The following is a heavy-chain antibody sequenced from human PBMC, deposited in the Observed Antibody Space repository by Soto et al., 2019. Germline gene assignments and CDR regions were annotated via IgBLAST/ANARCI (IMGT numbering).Heavy chain of an antibody. J-gene: IGHJ4*02. CDR2: IYYSGTT. CDR3: ARRDGSDPYYFDY. Sequence: PSETLSLTCTVSGGSISSGDYYWTWIRQVPGKGLEWIGYIYYSGTTYYNPSLETRLTISVDTSKSQFSLKLNSVTAADRAVYYCARRDGSDPYYFDYWGQGTLVTAPQ. D-gene: IGHD2-21*02. CDR1: GGSISSGDYY. V-gene: IGHV4-31*03.